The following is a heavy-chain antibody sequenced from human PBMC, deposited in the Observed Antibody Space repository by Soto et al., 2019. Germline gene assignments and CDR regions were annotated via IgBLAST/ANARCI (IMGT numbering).Heavy chain of an antibody. CDR2: IWYDGSNK. CDR3: ARGYCSGGSCYSGGYMDV. Sequence: QVQLVESGGGVVQPGRSLRLSCAASGFTFSSYGMHWVRQAPGKWLEWVAVIWYDGSNKYYADSVKGRFTIDRDNSKNTLYLQMKSLRAEDTAVYYWARGYCSGGSCYSGGYMDVWGKGTTVTVSS. D-gene: IGHD2-15*01. J-gene: IGHJ6*03. V-gene: IGHV3-33*01. CDR1: GFTFSSYG.